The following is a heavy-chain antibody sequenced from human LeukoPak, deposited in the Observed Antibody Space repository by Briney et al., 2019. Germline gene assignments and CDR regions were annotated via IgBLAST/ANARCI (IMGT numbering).Heavy chain of an antibody. CDR1: GFTFDDYA. J-gene: IGHJ3*02. CDR3: AIKGWRDAFDI. D-gene: IGHD6-19*01. V-gene: IGHV3-9*01. CDR2: ISWNSGSI. Sequence: GRSLRLSCAASGFTFDDYAMHWVRQAPGKGLEWVSGISWNSGSIGYADSMKGRFTISRDNAKNSLYLQMNSLRAEDTALYYCAIKGWRDAFDIWGQGTMVTVSS.